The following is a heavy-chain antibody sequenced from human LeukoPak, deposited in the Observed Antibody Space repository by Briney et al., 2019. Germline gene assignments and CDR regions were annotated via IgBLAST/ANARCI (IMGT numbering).Heavy chain of an antibody. V-gene: IGHV1-3*01. CDR2: INAGNGNI. J-gene: IGHJ6*02. Sequence: GASVKVSCKASGGTFSSYVIHRVRRAPGQRLEWMGWINAGNGNIKYSQKFQGRVTITRDTSASTVYMELSSLTSEDTAVYYCARASGMDVWGQGTTVSVSS. CDR3: ARASGMDV. D-gene: IGHD7-27*01. CDR1: GGTFSSYV.